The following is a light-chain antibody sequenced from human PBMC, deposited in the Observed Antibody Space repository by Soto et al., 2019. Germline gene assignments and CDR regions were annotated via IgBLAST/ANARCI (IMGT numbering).Light chain of an antibody. V-gene: IGKV3-20*01. CDR1: QSVSSSY. CDR3: QQYGSSPYT. J-gene: IGKJ2*01. Sequence: EIVLTQSPGTLSLSPGERATLSCRASQSVSSSYLGWYQQKPGQAPRLLIYGASSRATGIPDRFSGSGSGTDFTLTISRLESEDFAVYYCQQYGSSPYTFGLGTKLEIK. CDR2: GAS.